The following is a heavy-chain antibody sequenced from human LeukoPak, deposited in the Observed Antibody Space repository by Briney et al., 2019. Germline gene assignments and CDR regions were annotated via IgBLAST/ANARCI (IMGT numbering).Heavy chain of an antibody. CDR2: IIPIVGIA. CDR3: ARDDAQMHSFDY. J-gene: IGHJ4*02. Sequence: SVKISCKASGGTFSSYAISWVRQAPGQGLEWLGRIIPIVGIANYAQKFQGRVTITADKSTSTAYMELSSLRSDDTAVYYCARDDAQMHSFDYWGQGTLVTVSS. D-gene: IGHD4-11*01. CDR1: GGTFSSYA. V-gene: IGHV1-69*04.